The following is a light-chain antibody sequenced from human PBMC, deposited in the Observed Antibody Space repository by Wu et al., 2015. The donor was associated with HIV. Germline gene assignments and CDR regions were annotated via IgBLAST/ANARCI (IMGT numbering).Light chain of an antibody. CDR3: QQYGSSPYT. V-gene: IGKV3-20*01. CDR1: QSVRSSS. J-gene: IGKJ2*01. Sequence: EIVLTQSPGTLSLSPGERGTLSCGAGQSVRSSSLAWYQQKPGQSPRLLIYGASTRATGIPDQVQWQWVWDRTSFSPSADWSLNDFAVYYCQQYGSSPYTFGLGDQAGDQT. CDR2: GAS.